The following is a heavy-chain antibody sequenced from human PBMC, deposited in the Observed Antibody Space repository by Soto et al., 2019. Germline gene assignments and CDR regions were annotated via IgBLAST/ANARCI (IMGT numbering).Heavy chain of an antibody. CDR1: GFTFSSCA. J-gene: IGHJ3*02. CDR3: ARDNHAFDI. V-gene: IGHV3-30-3*01. Sequence: GGSLRLSCAASGFTFSSCAMHWVRQAPGKGLEWVAVISYDGSNKYYADSVKGRFTISRDNSKNTLYLQMNSLRAEDTAVYYCARDNHAFDIWGQGTMVTVSS. CDR2: ISYDGSNK.